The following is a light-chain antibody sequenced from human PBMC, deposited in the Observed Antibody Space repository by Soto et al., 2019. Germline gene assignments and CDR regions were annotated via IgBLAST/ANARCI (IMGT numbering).Light chain of an antibody. J-gene: IGKJ1*01. Sequence: EIVMTHSPATLSVSPWERATLSFRSTLRLSSSYFAWYQQKPGQAPRLLIYGASSRAAGIPDRFTGSGSGTEFTLTISRLEPEDFAVYFCQQHRTFGQGTKVDIK. CDR3: QQHRT. V-gene: IGKV3-20*01. CDR1: LRLSSSY. CDR2: GAS.